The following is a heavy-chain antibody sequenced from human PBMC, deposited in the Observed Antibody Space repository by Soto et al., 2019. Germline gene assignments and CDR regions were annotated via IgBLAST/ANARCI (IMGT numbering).Heavy chain of an antibody. CDR1: GYTFTSYG. J-gene: IGHJ3*02. D-gene: IGHD3-22*01. Sequence: ASVKVSCKASGYTFTSYGISWVRQAPGQGLEWMGWISAYNGNTNYAQKLQGRVTMTTDTSTSTAYMELRSPRSDDTVVYYCARDGRITMIVVVKMDDAFDIWGQGTMVTVSS. CDR3: ARDGRITMIVVVKMDDAFDI. CDR2: ISAYNGNT. V-gene: IGHV1-18*04.